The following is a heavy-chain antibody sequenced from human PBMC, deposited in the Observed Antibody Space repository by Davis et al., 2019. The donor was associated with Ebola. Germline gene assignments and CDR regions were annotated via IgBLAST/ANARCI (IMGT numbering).Heavy chain of an antibody. CDR1: GFTFSTYD. CDR2: IGRAGDT. Sequence: GESLKISCAASGFTFSTYDMHWVRQTTEKGLEWVSAIGRAGDTHYLDSVKGRFTISRENAKNSLYLQMNSLRAGDTAVYYCIRDPAGHGMDVWGKGITVIVSS. V-gene: IGHV3-13*01. CDR3: IRDPAGHGMDV. J-gene: IGHJ6*04. D-gene: IGHD3-10*01.